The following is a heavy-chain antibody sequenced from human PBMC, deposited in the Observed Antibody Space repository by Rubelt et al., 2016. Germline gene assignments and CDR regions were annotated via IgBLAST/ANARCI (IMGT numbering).Heavy chain of an antibody. CDR3: ARDVRWSWHFDL. J-gene: IGHJ2*01. D-gene: IGHD4-23*01. Sequence: GWIRQPPGKGLEWIGSIYYSGSTYYNPSLKSRVTISVDTSKNQFSLKVTSVTAADTAVYYCARDVRWSWHFDLWGRGTLVTVSS. CDR2: IYYSGST. V-gene: IGHV4-39*02.